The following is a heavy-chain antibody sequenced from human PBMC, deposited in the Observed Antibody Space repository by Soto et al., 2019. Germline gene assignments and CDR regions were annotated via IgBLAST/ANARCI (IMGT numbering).Heavy chain of an antibody. D-gene: IGHD2-15*01. CDR1: GGSISSGY. J-gene: IGHJ4*02. V-gene: IGHV4-59*01. CDR2: ISYSGNT. Sequence: SETLSLTCTVSGGSISSGYWSLIRQPPGKGLEWIGYISYSGNTNYNPSLKSRVTMTVDTPKNQFSLRLSSVTTADTAVYYCAGLRGYAGSPIDYWGQGTLVTVSS. CDR3: AGLRGYAGSPIDY.